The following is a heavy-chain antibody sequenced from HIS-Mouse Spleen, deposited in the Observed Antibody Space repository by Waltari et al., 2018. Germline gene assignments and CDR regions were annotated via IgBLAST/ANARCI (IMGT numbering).Heavy chain of an antibody. CDR2: IDPQSGGR. Sequence: QVQLVQSGAEVKKPGASVKVSCKASGYTFTGYYMHWGRQAPGQGLEWMGWIDPQSGGRTYAQTFQGRVTMTRDASISTAYMEVSRLRSDDTAVYSCARDQDSLGYWGQGTLVTVAS. V-gene: IGHV1-2*02. CDR1: GYTFTGYY. D-gene: IGHD2-15*01. J-gene: IGHJ4*02. CDR3: ARDQDSLGY.